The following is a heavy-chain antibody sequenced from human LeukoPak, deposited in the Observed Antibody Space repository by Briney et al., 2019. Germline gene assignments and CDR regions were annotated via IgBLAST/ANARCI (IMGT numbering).Heavy chain of an antibody. V-gene: IGHV4-39*01. CDR2: IYYSGST. CDR3: ARMRAYCSSTSCPIDY. J-gene: IGHJ4*02. D-gene: IGHD2-2*01. Sequence: SETLSLTCTVSGGSISSSSYYWGWIRQPPGKGLEWIGSIYYSGSTYYNPSLKSRVTISVDTSKNQFSLKLSSVTAADTAVYYCARMRAYCSSTSCPIDYWGQGTLVTVSS. CDR1: GGSISSSSYY.